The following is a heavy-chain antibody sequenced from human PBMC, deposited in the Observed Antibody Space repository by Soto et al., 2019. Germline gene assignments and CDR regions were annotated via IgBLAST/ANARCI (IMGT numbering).Heavy chain of an antibody. CDR2: ITTYNGDT. D-gene: IGHD5-12*01. CDR1: GYSFTGYG. CDR3: ARGRGYSLIPVVDDAVDV. J-gene: IGHJ3*01. V-gene: IGHV1-18*04. Sequence: VQLVQSGGEVKTPGASVKVSCKASGYSFTGYGINWVRQAPGQGPEWLGRITTYNGDTNYAQNFQGRLTMTTDTSTGTTYMELRSLRSDDTAVYYCARGRGYSLIPVVDDAVDVWGQGTLVTVSS.